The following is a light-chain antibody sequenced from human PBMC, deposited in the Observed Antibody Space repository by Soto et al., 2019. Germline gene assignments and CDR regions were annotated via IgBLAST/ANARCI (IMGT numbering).Light chain of an antibody. CDR2: DAV. CDR3: QQNGRSPT. V-gene: IGKV3-20*01. CDR1: RPVVRQY. J-gene: IGKJ3*01. Sequence: EIVLTQSPYALSLSPGERVRLSCRASRPVVRQYIAWYHQKPGQAPRLLIHDAVSRATGIPGRFSGSDSASGTDFTLFISRLEPEDCGVFYCQQNGRSPTFGPGTKVDIK.